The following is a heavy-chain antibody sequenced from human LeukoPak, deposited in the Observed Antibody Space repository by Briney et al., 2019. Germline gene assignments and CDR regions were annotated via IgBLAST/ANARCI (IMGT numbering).Heavy chain of an antibody. CDR2: ISSSSSTI. V-gene: IGHV3-21*01. J-gene: IGHJ3*02. CDR1: GFTFSSYS. D-gene: IGHD3-22*01. CDR3: SFGGYYYDSSGYISDAFDI. Sequence: GGSLRLSCAASGFTFSSYSMNWVRQAPGKGLEWVSSISSSSSTIYYADSVKGRFTISRDNAKTSLYLQMNSLRAEDTAVYYCSFGGYYYDSSGYISDAFDIWGQGTMVTVSS.